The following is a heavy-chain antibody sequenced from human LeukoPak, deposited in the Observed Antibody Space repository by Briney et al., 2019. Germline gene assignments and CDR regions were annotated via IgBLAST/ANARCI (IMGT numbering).Heavy chain of an antibody. CDR3: ARDLFEN. J-gene: IGHJ4*02. CDR1: GFTFSSNS. V-gene: IGHV3-48*01. D-gene: IGHD3-10*02. Sequence: PGGSLRLSCAASGFTFSSNSMKWVRQAPGEGLEWVSNISSSSTTILYAASERRRFTISTDNAKNSLCLQRNCLRAEDTAVYYCARDLFENWGQGTLVTVSS. CDR2: ISSSSTTI.